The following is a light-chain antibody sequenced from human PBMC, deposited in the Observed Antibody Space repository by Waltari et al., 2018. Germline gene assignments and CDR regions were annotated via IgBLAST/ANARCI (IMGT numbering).Light chain of an antibody. J-gene: IGLJ2*01. Sequence: SYVLTQPPSVSVAPGMTARITCEGTDIASKRFHWYQQRPGQAPVLVMYYNSDRPSGIPERFSGSNSGNTAILTITRVEDGDEADYYCQVWHTGTNHVVFGGGTKLTVL. V-gene: IGLV3-21*04. CDR2: YNS. CDR3: QVWHTGTNHVV. CDR1: DIASKR.